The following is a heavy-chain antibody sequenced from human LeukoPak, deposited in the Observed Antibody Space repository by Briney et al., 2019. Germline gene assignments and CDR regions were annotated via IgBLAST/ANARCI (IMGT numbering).Heavy chain of an antibody. CDR2: MSYDGSSV. J-gene: IGHJ3*02. Sequence: GGSVTHSCAASGFIFGSHAMHWVRQAPGKGLEWVAGMSYDGSSVNYADPVKGRFTISRDNSKDTLYVQINSLRPDDTAIYYCAKDADYSGFYGYEPFDIWGQGTLATVSS. V-gene: IGHV3-30*04. CDR3: AKDADYSGFYGYEPFDI. CDR1: GFIFGSHA. D-gene: IGHD5-12*01.